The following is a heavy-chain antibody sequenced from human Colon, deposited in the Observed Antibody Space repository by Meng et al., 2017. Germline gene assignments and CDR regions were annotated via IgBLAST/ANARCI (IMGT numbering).Heavy chain of an antibody. CDR3: VLGFEEIRSYFDS. J-gene: IGHJ4*02. CDR2: IYSGGST. Sequence: VRRVGTVGGLIRPGGSLRLSCEASGFIVSRNFMGWVRQAPGKGLEWVSIIYSGGSTYYADSVKGRFTISRDNSKNTLYLQINSLRAEDTAVYYCVLGFEEIRSYFDSWGQGTLVTVSS. CDR1: GFIVSRNF. D-gene: IGHD3-10*01. V-gene: IGHV3-53*02.